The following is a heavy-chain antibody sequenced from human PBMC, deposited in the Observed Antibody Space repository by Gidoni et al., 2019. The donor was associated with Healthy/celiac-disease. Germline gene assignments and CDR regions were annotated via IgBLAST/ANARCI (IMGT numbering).Heavy chain of an antibody. CDR3: AREGQDSDLGV. V-gene: IGHV1-8*01. CDR1: GYPFTSYD. Sequence: QVQLVQSGAEVKKSGASVKVSCKASGYPFTSYDIHWVRQATGQGREWTGWINPNGSNTGYAQKFRGRVTMTRNTSMSTAYMELGSLRSEDTAVYYCAREGQDSDLGVWGQGTTVTVSS. D-gene: IGHD2-15*01. J-gene: IGHJ6*02. CDR2: INPNGSNT.